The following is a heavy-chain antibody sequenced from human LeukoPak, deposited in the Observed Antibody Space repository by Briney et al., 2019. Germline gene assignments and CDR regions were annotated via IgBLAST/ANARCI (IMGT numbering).Heavy chain of an antibody. J-gene: IGHJ6*03. V-gene: IGHV3-74*01. CDR2: INNDGSST. D-gene: IGHD3-3*01. CDR1: GLTISDYW. Sequence: GGSLRLSCVASGLTISDYWMHWVRQVPGKGLVWVSRINNDGSSTRYAESVKGRFTISKDNAKNTLYLQMNSLRAEDTAVYYCARVWSGYSYYYYMDVWGKGTTVTVSS. CDR3: ARVWSGYSYYYYMDV.